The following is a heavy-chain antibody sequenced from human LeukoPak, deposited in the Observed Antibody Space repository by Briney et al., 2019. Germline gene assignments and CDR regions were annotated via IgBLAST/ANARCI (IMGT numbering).Heavy chain of an antibody. D-gene: IGHD1-26*01. CDR2: INPRGCST. J-gene: IGHJ6*02. V-gene: IGHV1-46*01. CDR3: ARDQWELPRPLGYYGMDV. Sequence: ASVQVSCQASGYTFTSYYMHWVRQAPGQGLEWMGIINPRGCSTRYAQKFQDRVTMTRDTSTSTGYMELSSLRSEDTAVYYCARDQWELPRPLGYYGMDVWGQGTTVTVSS. CDR1: GYTFTSYY.